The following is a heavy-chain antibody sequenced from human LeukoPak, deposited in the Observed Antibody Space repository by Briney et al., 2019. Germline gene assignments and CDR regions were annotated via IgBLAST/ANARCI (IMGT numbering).Heavy chain of an antibody. D-gene: IGHD1-1*01. V-gene: IGHV3-23*01. CDR3: ADGKELDDGVFDS. CDR2: IRSNGDTA. J-gene: IGHJ4*02. CDR1: RFTFSSIA. Sequence: GGSLRLSCAASRFTFSSIAMTWDRQAPGKGLEWVSTIRSNGDTAYNADSVRGRFAISRDNSKNALFLQMNSLRVEDTARYYCADGKELDDGVFDSWGQGTLVTVSS.